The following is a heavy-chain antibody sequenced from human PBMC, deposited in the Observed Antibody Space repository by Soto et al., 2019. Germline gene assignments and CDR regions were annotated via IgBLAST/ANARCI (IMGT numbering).Heavy chain of an antibody. CDR2: IYHSGST. Sequence: QVQLQESGPGLVRPSGTLSLTCAVSGASISSTTSGNWWSWVRQPPGKGLEWIGEIYHSGSTNYNPSRKSRVTMAVDKSKKQFSLKLSSVTAADTAVYYCARMVGATLVDFWGQGTLVTVSS. J-gene: IGHJ4*02. V-gene: IGHV4-4*02. CDR1: GASISSTTSGNW. D-gene: IGHD1-26*01. CDR3: ARMVGATLVDF.